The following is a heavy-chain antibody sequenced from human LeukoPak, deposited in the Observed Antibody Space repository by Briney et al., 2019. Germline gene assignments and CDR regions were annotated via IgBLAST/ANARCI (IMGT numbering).Heavy chain of an antibody. J-gene: IGHJ6*02. CDR3: AKDTDYSNYGYYYYYGMDV. D-gene: IGHD4-11*01. Sequence: KTGGSLRLSCAASGFTFSDYYMSWIRQAPGKGLDWVSYISGSGSYTNYADSVKGRFTISRDNSKNTLYLQMNSLRAEDTAVYYCAKDTDYSNYGYYYYYGMDVWGQGTTVTVSS. CDR2: ISGSGSYT. CDR1: GFTFSDYY. V-gene: IGHV3-11*05.